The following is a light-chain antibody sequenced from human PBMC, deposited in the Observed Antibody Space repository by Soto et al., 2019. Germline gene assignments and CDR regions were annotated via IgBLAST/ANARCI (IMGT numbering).Light chain of an antibody. Sequence: DVVMTQSPLSLPVNLGQPASFSCNSRQSLDYSDGSTYLDWFHQRPGQSPRRLIYEVSKRDSGVPDRFSGTGSGTYFTLKISRVAAEDVGVYYCMQGRHWPYIFGQGTKLEIK. CDR1: QSLDYSDGSTY. J-gene: IGKJ2*01. V-gene: IGKV2-30*01. CDR2: EVS. CDR3: MQGRHWPYI.